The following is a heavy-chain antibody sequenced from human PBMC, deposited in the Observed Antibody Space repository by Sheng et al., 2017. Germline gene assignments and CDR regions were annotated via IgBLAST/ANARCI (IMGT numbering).Heavy chain of an antibody. J-gene: IGHJ6*02. D-gene: IGHD2-21*01. Sequence: QVQLQESGPGLVKPSETLSLTCAVSGYSISSGYYWGWIRQPPGKGLEWIGSIYHSGSTYYNPSLKSRVTISVDTSKNQFSLKLSSVTAADTAVYYCARADCGGDCYAYYYYGMDVWGQGTTVTV. CDR1: GYSISSGYY. CDR3: ARADCGGDCYAYYYYGMDV. CDR2: IYHSGST. V-gene: IGHV4-38-2*01.